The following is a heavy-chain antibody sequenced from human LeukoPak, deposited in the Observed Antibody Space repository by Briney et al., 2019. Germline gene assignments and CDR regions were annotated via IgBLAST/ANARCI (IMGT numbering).Heavy chain of an antibody. CDR1: GFNFSSYS. J-gene: IGHJ5*02. V-gene: IGHV3-48*02. CDR3: VRGVGVSRFNYFDP. Sequence: GGSLRLSCAASGFNFSSYSMNWVRQAPGKGLEWVSYISDSGNAIYYADSVKGRFNISRDNSKNTLFLQMNSLRDDDTAVYYCVRGVGVSRFNYFDPWGQGTLVTVST. CDR2: ISDSGNAI. D-gene: IGHD5-24*01.